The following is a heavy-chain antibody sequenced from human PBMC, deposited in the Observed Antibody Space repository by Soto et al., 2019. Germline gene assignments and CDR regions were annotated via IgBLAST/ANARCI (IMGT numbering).Heavy chain of an antibody. J-gene: IGHJ4*02. Sequence: QVQLQESGPGLVKPSQTLSLTCTVSGGSISSGDYYWSWIRQPPGKGLEWIGYIYYSGSTYYNPSLKSRVTISVDTSKNQFSLKLSSVTAADTAVYYCAREAGTLWFGELLSRHLDYWGQGTLVTVSS. CDR1: GGSISSGDYY. CDR2: IYYSGST. V-gene: IGHV4-30-4*01. CDR3: AREAGTLWFGELLSRHLDY. D-gene: IGHD3-10*01.